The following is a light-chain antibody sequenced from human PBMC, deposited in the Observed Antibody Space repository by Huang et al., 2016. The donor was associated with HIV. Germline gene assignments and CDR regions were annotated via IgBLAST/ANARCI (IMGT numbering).Light chain of an antibody. J-gene: IGKJ4*01. V-gene: IGKV4-1*01. Sequence: DIVMTQSPDSLAVSLGERATSHCKSSQSVLYSSNNKNDLAWYQQKPGQPPKLLIYWASTRECGVPDRFSGSGSGTDFTLTISRLQAEDVAVYYCQQYYSTLTFGGGTKVEIK. CDR1: QSVLYSSNNKND. CDR3: QQYYSTLT. CDR2: WAS.